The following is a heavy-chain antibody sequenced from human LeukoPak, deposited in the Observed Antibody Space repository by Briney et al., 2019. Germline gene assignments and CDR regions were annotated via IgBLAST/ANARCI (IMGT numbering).Heavy chain of an antibody. D-gene: IGHD2-15*01. J-gene: IGHJ5*02. CDR2: INPNSGGT. V-gene: IGHV1-2*02. Sequence: ASVKVSCKASGYTFTSYAMNWVRQAPGQGLEWMGWINPNSGGTSYAQKFQGRVTMTRDTSISTAYMELSRLRSDDTAVYHCARGHQNPPDIVVVVAASNWFDPWGQGTLVTVSS. CDR1: GYTFTSYA. CDR3: ARGHQNPPDIVVVVAASNWFDP.